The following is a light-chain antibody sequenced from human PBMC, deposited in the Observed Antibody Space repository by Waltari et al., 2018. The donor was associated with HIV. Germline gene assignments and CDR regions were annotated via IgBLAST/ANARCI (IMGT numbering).Light chain of an antibody. Sequence: DIRLMQSPSSLSASVGDRVTIVCRTSMDVNIYLNWYQQKSGESPKLLISSASTIQPGVPSRFFGAGSGTDFTLGISNLQPEDFATYYCQQSYSGLLYTFGQGT. V-gene: IGKV1-39*01. CDR3: QQSYSGLLYT. CDR1: MDVNIY. CDR2: SAS. J-gene: IGKJ2*01.